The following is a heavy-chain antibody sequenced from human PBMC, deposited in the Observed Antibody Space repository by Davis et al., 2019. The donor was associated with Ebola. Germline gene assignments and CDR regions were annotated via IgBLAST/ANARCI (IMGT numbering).Heavy chain of an antibody. Sequence: SETLSLTCAVYGGSFSGYYWSWIRQPPGKGLEWIGEIIHSGSTNYYPSLKSRATISMDTSKNQFSLKLSSVTAADTAVYYCARYGPYRDAFDIWGQGTMVTVSS. D-gene: IGHD3-16*01. J-gene: IGHJ3*02. CDR2: IIHSGST. V-gene: IGHV4-34*12. CDR3: ARYGPYRDAFDI. CDR1: GGSFSGYY.